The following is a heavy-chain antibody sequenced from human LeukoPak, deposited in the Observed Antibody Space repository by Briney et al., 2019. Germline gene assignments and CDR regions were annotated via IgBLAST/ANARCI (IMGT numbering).Heavy chain of an antibody. V-gene: IGHV4-39*01. CDR1: GGSISSSSYY. CDR2: IYYSGST. CDR3: ARPWGSGSYYNV. Sequence: PSETLSLTCTVSGGSISSSSYYWGWIRQPPGKGLECIGSIYYSGSTYYNPSLKSRVTISVDTSKNQFSLKLSSVTAADAAVYYCARPWGSGSYYNVWGQGTLVTVSS. D-gene: IGHD3-10*01. J-gene: IGHJ4*02.